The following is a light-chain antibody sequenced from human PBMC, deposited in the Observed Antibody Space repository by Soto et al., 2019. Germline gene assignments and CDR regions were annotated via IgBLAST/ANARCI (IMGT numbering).Light chain of an antibody. Sequence: EIVLTQSPGTLSLSPGERATLSCRASQSVSSSYLAWYQQKPGQAPRLLIYGASSRATGIPDRFSGSGSGTDFTLTLSRMEPEDFAVYYYQWYCRSPWTFGQGTKVEIK. CDR2: GAS. CDR3: QWYCRSPWT. CDR1: QSVSSSY. V-gene: IGKV3-20*01. J-gene: IGKJ1*01.